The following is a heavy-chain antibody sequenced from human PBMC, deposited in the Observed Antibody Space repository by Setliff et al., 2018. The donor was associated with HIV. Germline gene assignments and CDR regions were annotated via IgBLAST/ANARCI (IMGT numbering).Heavy chain of an antibody. D-gene: IGHD3-10*02. CDR1: GFSFSTYA. Sequence: GGSLRLSCPASGFSFSTYAMHWVRQAPGKGLDWVSVISYDGSSESYADSVKGRFTITRDNSKNTLYLQMNSLTAEDTAVYYCARENYYVTEYWGQGTLVTVSS. V-gene: IGHV3-30*04. J-gene: IGHJ4*02. CDR2: ISYDGSSE. CDR3: ARENYYVTEY.